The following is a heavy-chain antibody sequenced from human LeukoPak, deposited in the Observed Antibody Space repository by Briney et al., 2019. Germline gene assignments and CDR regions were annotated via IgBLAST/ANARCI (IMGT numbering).Heavy chain of an antibody. CDR1: GDSVSSNSAA. J-gene: IGHJ6*02. D-gene: IGHD3-10*01. CDR3: ARAVITMVRGVIPYYYGMDV. CDR2: TYYRSKWYN. Sequence: SQTLSLTCAISGDSVSSNSAAWNWIRQSPSRGLEWLGRTYYRSKWYNDYAVSVKSRITINPDTSKNQFSLQLNSVTPEDTAVYYCARAVITMVRGVIPYYYGMDVWGQGTTVTVSS. V-gene: IGHV6-1*01.